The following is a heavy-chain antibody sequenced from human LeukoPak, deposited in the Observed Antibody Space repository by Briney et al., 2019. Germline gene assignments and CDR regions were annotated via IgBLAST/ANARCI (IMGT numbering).Heavy chain of an antibody. Sequence: GASVKVSCKASGYTFTGYYMHWVRQAPGQGLEWMGRINPNSGGTNYAQKFQGRVTMTRDTSISTAYMELSRLRSDDTAVYYCARVLSRVATIYSSSLGYWGQGTLVTVSS. CDR3: ARVLSRVATIYSSSLGY. CDR2: INPNSGGT. D-gene: IGHD6-13*01. CDR1: GYTFTGYY. J-gene: IGHJ4*02. V-gene: IGHV1-2*06.